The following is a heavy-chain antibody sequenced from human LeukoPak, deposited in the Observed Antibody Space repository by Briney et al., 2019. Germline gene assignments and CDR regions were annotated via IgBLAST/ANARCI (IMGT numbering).Heavy chain of an antibody. Sequence: PGGSPRLSCAASGFTFSSYAMSCVRQAPGKGLEWVSSISGSGGSTYYADSVKGRFTISRDNSKNTLYLQMNSLRAEDTAVYYCAKVGVIMTPYYFDYWGQGTLVTVSS. CDR2: ISGSGGST. CDR1: GFTFSSYA. CDR3: AKVGVIMTPYYFDY. D-gene: IGHD3-10*01. V-gene: IGHV3-23*01. J-gene: IGHJ4*02.